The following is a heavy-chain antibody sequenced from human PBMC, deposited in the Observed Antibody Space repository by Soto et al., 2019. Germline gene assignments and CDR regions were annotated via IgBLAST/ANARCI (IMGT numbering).Heavy chain of an antibody. CDR2: ISGSGGST. CDR1: GFTFSSYA. V-gene: IGHV3-23*01. J-gene: IGHJ4*02. D-gene: IGHD1-26*01. Sequence: GGSLRLSCAASGFTFSSYAMSWVRQAPGKGLEWVSAISGSGGSTYYADSVKGRFTISRDNSKNTLYLQMNSLRAEDTAVYYCAKVGPSIVLRGMGFDYWGQGTLVTVSS. CDR3: AKVGPSIVLRGMGFDY.